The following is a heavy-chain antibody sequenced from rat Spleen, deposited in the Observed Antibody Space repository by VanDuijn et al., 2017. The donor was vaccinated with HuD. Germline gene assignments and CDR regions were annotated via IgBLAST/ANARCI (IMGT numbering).Heavy chain of an antibody. CDR1: GFTFSDYY. D-gene: IGHD1-6*01. CDR3: TRDRILRSTGFDY. Sequence: EVQLVESVGGLVQPGRSLKLSCAASGFTFSDYYMAWVRQAPTKGLEWVASISYDGGSTYYRDSVKGRFNISRDNAKSSLYLQMDSLRSEDTATYYCTRDRILRSTGFDYWGQGVMVTVSS. V-gene: IGHV5-20*01. J-gene: IGHJ2*01. CDR2: ISYDGGST.